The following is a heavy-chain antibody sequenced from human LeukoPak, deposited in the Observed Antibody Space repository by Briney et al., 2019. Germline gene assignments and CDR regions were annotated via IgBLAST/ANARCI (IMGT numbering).Heavy chain of an antibody. Sequence: ASVKVSCKASGYTFTSYGISWVRQAPGQGLEWMGWISAYNGNTNYAQKLRGRVTMTTDTSTSTAYMELRSLRSDDTAVYYCARGYCSGGSCPTYYYYMDVWGKGTTVTISS. CDR1: GYTFTSYG. CDR2: ISAYNGNT. CDR3: ARGYCSGGSCPTYYYYMDV. D-gene: IGHD2-15*01. J-gene: IGHJ6*03. V-gene: IGHV1-18*01.